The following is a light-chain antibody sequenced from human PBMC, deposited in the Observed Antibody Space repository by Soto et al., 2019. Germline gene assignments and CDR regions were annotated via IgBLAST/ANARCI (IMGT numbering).Light chain of an antibody. J-gene: IGKJ1*01. CDR2: MAS. CDR1: QSISSW. CDR3: QQYNSYSLTWT. V-gene: IGKV1-5*03. Sequence: DIQMTQSPSTLSASVGDRVTITCRASQSISSWLAWYQQKPGKAPKLLIYMASSLESGVPSRFSGSGSGTEFTLTISSLQPDDFATYYCQQYNSYSLTWTFGQGTKVEIK.